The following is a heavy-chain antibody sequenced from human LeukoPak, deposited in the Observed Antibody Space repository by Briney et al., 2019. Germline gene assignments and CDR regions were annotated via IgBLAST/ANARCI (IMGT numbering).Heavy chain of an antibody. CDR3: ARGEAVAELIFDY. Sequence: GRSLRLSCAASGFTFSSYAMHWVRRAPGKGLEWVAVISYDGSNKYYADSVKGRFTISRDNTKNTLYLQMNSLRAEDTAVYYCARGEAVAELIFDYWGQGTLVTVSS. V-gene: IGHV3-30*04. CDR1: GFTFSSYA. J-gene: IGHJ4*02. CDR2: ISYDGSNK. D-gene: IGHD6-19*01.